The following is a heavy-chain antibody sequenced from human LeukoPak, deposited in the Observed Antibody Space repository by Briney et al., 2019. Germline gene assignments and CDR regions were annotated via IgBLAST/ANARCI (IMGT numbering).Heavy chain of an antibody. V-gene: IGHV1-69*13. CDR1: GGTFSSYA. CDR2: IIPIFGTA. Sequence: ASVKVSCKASGGTFSSYAISWVRQAPGQGLEWMGGIIPIFGTANYAQKFQGRVTITADESTSIAYMELSSLRSEDTAVYCCAKDWGIASAGAEYFQHWGQGTLVSVSS. J-gene: IGHJ1*01. CDR3: AKDWGIASAGAEYFQH. D-gene: IGHD6-13*01.